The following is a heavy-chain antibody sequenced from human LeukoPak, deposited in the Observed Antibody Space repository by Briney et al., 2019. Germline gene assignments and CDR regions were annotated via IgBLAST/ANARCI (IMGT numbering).Heavy chain of an antibody. Sequence: SETLSLTCSVSGASVSGGDYYWSWIRQPAGKGLEWIGRVYGGVSSQRNPSHQYNPSLMSRPTISADTSRNQFSPSLHSVTAADTAIYYCARDRQEGGMRVSSFQYWGQGTPVTVSS. V-gene: IGHV4-61*02. CDR1: GASVSGGDYY. CDR2: VYGGVSSQRNPSH. J-gene: IGHJ4*02. D-gene: IGHD2-15*01. CDR3: ARDRQEGGMRVSSFQY.